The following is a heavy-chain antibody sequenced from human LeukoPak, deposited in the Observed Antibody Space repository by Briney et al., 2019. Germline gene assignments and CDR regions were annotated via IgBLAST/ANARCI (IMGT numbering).Heavy chain of an antibody. D-gene: IGHD7-27*01. Sequence: SETLSLICTVSVGSISSSSYYWGWIRQPRGKGLEWFGSIYYSGSTYFNPSVKGRVTISVDTSKNQFSLKLTSVTAADTAVYYCASVIGDLSDWGQGTLVTVSS. CDR1: VGSISSSSYY. CDR2: IYYSGST. J-gene: IGHJ4*02. V-gene: IGHV4-39*01. CDR3: ASVIGDLSD.